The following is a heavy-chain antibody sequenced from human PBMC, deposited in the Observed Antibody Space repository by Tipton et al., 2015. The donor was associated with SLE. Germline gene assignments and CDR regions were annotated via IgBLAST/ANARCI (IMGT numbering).Heavy chain of an antibody. J-gene: IGHJ4*02. CDR2: IAPDGSEE. Sequence: GSLRLSCAASGFTFSSYAMNWVRQAPGKGLEWVGNIAPDGSEEFYVDSVKGRFTMSRDNTKNSLYLHMTALRADDTAVYYCARGSALWRGDLDYWGQGNLVTVSS. V-gene: IGHV3-7*01. CDR3: ARGSALWRGDLDY. CDR1: GFTFSSYA. D-gene: IGHD3-16*01.